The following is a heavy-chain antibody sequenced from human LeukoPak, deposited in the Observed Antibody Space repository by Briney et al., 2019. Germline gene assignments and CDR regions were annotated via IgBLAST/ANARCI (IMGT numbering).Heavy chain of an antibody. J-gene: IGHJ5*01. D-gene: IGHD6-6*01. V-gene: IGHV4-39*07. CDR3: ARGSSDHWFDS. CDR1: GGSISSSSYY. CDR2: IYYSGST. Sequence: ETLSLTCTVSGGSISSSSYYWGWIRQPPGKGREWIGSIYYSGSTYYNPSLKSRVTISVDTSKNPFSLKLSSVTAADTAVYYCARGSSDHWFDSWGQGTLVTVSS.